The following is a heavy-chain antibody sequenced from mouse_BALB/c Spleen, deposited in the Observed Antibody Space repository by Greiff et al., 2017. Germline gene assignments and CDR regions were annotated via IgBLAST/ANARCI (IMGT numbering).Heavy chain of an antibody. D-gene: IGHD2-2*01. V-gene: IGHV2-6-7*01. CDR1: GFSLTGYG. J-gene: IGHJ4*01. CDR2: IWGDGST. CDR3: ARGGYDVGAMDY. Sequence: VQLKESGPGLVAPSQSLSITCTVSGFSLTGYGVNWVRQPPGKGLEWLGMIWGDGSTDYNSALKSRLSISNDNSKSQVFLKMNSLPTDDTARYYCARGGYDVGAMDYWGQGTSVTVSS.